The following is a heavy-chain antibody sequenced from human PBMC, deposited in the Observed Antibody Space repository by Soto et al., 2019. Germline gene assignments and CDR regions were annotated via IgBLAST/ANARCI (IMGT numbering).Heavy chain of an antibody. CDR1: GGSINNGAYL. Sequence: PSETLSLTCSVSGGSINNGAYLWSCIRQRPGKGLEYIGYIYYTGSTYYNPSFKSRIAISVDTSKIQFSLRLSSVTAADTAVYFFARELRDGNTYTPDYWGQGTLVTVSS. J-gene: IGHJ4*02. CDR3: ARELRDGNTYTPDY. D-gene: IGHD3-16*01. CDR2: IYYTGST. V-gene: IGHV4-31*03.